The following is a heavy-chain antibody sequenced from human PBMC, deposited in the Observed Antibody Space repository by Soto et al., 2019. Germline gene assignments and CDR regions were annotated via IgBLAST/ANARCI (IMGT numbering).Heavy chain of an antibody. V-gene: IGHV3-15*01. CDR1: GFTFSNAW. D-gene: IGHD3-3*01. J-gene: IGHJ4*02. CDR3: TTAHYDFWSGSQPGYFDY. CDR2: IKSKTDGGTT. Sequence: PGGSLRLSCAASGFTFSNAWMSWVRQAPGKGLEWVGRIKSKTDGGTTDYAAPVKGRFTISRDDSKNTLYLQMNSLKTEDTAVYYCTTAHYDFWSGSQPGYFDYWGQGTLVTVSS.